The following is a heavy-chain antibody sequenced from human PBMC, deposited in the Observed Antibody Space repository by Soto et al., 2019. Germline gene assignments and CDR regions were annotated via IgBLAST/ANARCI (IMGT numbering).Heavy chain of an antibody. D-gene: IGHD3-22*01. CDR1: GFTFSSYG. Sequence: QVQLVESGGGVVQPGRSLRLSCAASGFTFSSYGMHWVRQAPGKGLEWVAVIWYDGTNKYYADSVKGRFTISRDYLQMNGLRAEDTAVYYWARDSHSGYFSPFGTPLDYWGQGTLVAVSS. V-gene: IGHV3-33*01. CDR2: IWYDGTNK. CDR3: ARDSHSGYFSPFGTPLDY. J-gene: IGHJ4*02.